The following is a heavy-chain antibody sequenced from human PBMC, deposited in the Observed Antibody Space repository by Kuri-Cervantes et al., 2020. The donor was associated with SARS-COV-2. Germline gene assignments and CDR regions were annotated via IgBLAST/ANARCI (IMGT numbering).Heavy chain of an antibody. Sequence: SGPTLVTPTQTLTLTCTFSGFSLSTSGMCVSWIRQPPGKGLEWLARIDWDDDKYYSTSLKTRLTISKDTSKNQVVLTMTNMDPVNTATYYCARTKSTAARFFWFDPWGQGTLVTVSS. V-gene: IGHV2-70*11. D-gene: IGHD6-6*01. J-gene: IGHJ5*02. CDR1: GFSLSTSGMC. CDR3: ARTKSTAARFFWFDP. CDR2: IDWDDDK.